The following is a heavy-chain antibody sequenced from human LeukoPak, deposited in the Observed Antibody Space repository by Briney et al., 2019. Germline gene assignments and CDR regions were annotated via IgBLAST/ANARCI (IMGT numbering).Heavy chain of an antibody. CDR2: INHSGST. J-gene: IGHJ6*03. CDR3: ARGGRDRQQLVFYYYYYMDV. Sequence: SETLSLTCAVYGGSFSGYYWSWIRQPPGKGLEWIGEINHSGSTNYNPSLKSRVTISVDTSKNQFSLKLSSVTAADTAVYYCARGGRDRQQLVFYYYYYMDVWGKGTTVTISS. V-gene: IGHV4-34*01. D-gene: IGHD6-13*01. CDR1: GGSFSGYY.